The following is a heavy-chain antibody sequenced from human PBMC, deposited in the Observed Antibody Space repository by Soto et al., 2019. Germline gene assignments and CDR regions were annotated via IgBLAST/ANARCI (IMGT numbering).Heavy chain of an antibody. V-gene: IGHV3-30-3*01. CDR3: ARGPGIAAAGTGGYYYYGMDV. J-gene: IGHJ6*02. CDR1: GFTFSSYA. Sequence: WGSLRLSCAASGFTFSSYAMHWVRQAPGKGLEWVAVISYDGSNKYYADSVKGRFTISRDNSKNTLYLQMNSLRAEDTAVYYCARGPGIAAAGTGGYYYYGMDVWGQGTTVTVSS. CDR2: ISYDGSNK. D-gene: IGHD6-13*01.